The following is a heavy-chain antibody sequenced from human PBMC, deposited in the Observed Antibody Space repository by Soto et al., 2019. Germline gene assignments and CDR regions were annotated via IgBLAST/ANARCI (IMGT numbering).Heavy chain of an antibody. D-gene: IGHD5-18*01. CDR2: ISGSGDTT. J-gene: IGHJ4*02. CDR3: AKGAYNYRGFFDY. CDR1: GFTFSSYA. Sequence: PGGSLRLSCAASGFTFSSYAMNWVRQAPGKGLEWVSGISGSGDTTYYADSVKGRVTISRDNSKNTLYLQVNSLRAEDTAVYYCAKGAYNYRGFFDYWGQGTLVTVSS. V-gene: IGHV3-23*01.